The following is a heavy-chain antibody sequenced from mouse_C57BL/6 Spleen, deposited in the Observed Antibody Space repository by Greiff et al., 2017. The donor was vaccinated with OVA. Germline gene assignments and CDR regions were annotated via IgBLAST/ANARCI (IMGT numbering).Heavy chain of an antibody. Sequence: VQLQQPGAELVKPGASVKLSCKASGYTFTSYWMQWVKQRPGQGLEWIGEIDPSDSYTNYNQKFKGQATFTVDTSSSTAYMQLSSLTSEDSAVYDCASGGSNYGYFDVWGTGTTVTVSS. J-gene: IGHJ1*03. CDR1: GYTFTSYW. D-gene: IGHD6-1*01. CDR2: IDPSDSYT. CDR3: ASGGSNYGYFDV. V-gene: IGHV1-50*01.